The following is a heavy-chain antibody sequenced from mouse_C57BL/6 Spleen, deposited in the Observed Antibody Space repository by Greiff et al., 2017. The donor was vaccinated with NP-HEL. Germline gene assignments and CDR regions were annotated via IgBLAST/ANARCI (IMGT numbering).Heavy chain of an antibody. J-gene: IGHJ1*03. D-gene: IGHD1-1*01. Sequence: EVQLVESGGGLVKPGGSLKLSCAASGFTFSDYGMHWVRQAPEKGLEWVAYISSGSSPIYYADTVKGRFTISRDNAKNTLFLQMTSLRSEDTAMYYCARTSYYGSRGYFDVWGTGTTVTVSS. V-gene: IGHV5-17*01. CDR2: ISSGSSPI. CDR3: ARTSYYGSRGYFDV. CDR1: GFTFSDYG.